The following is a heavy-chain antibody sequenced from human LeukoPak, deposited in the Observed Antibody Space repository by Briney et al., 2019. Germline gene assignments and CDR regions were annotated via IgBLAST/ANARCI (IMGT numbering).Heavy chain of an antibody. J-gene: IGHJ4*02. V-gene: IGHV3-30-3*01. CDR3: ARSAPGWHSSGAFDY. Sequence: GGSLRLSCAASGFTFSSYAMHWVRQAPGKGLEWVAVISYDGSNKYYADSVKGRFTISRDNAKNTLYLQMNSLRAEDPAVYYCARSAPGWHSSGAFDYWGQGTLVTVSS. CDR1: GFTFSSYA. D-gene: IGHD6-19*01. CDR2: ISYDGSNK.